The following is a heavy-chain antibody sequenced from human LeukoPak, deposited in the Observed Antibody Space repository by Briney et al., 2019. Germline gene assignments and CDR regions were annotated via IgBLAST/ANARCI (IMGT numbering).Heavy chain of an antibody. Sequence: GGSLRLSCAASGFTFSSYAMHWVRQAPGKGLEWVAVISYDGSNKYYADSVKGRFTISRDNAKNSLYLQMNSLRAEDTAVYYCVTRFTALTPWDYWGQGTLVTVSS. CDR2: ISYDGSNK. V-gene: IGHV3-30-3*01. CDR3: VTRFTALTPWDY. D-gene: IGHD3-9*01. J-gene: IGHJ4*02. CDR1: GFTFSSYA.